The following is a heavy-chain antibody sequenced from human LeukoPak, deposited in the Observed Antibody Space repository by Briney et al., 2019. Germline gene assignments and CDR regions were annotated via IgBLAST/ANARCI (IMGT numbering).Heavy chain of an antibody. CDR1: GFTFSSYA. CDR2: ISGSGGST. D-gene: IGHD6-19*01. Sequence: GGSLRLSCAASGFTFSSYAMSWVRQAPGKGLEWVSAISGSGGSTYYADSVKGRFTISRDNSKNTLYLQMNSLRAEDTAAYYCAKAGSSGWYRSAFDIWGQGTMVTASS. J-gene: IGHJ3*02. CDR3: AKAGSSGWYRSAFDI. V-gene: IGHV3-23*01.